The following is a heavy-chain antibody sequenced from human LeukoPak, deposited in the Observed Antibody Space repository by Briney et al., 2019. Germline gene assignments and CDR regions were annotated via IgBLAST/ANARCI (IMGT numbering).Heavy chain of an antibody. CDR2: ISWNSGSI. J-gene: IGHJ6*02. Sequence: PGGSLRLSCAASGFTFSTYAMNWVRQAPGKGLEWVSGISWNSGSIGYADSVKGRFTISRDNAKNSLYLQMNSLRAEDTALYYCAKDSSPRQDWYYGMDVWGQGTTVTVSS. CDR3: AKDSSPRQDWYYGMDV. V-gene: IGHV3-9*01. CDR1: GFTFSTYA. D-gene: IGHD3/OR15-3a*01.